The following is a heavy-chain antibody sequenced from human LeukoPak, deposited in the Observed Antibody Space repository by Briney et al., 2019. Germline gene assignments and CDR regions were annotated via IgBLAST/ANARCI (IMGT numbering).Heavy chain of an antibody. D-gene: IGHD2-2*01. Sequence: GGSLRLSCAASGFTFSSYAMSWVRQAPGKGLEWVANIKQDGSEKYYVDSVKGRFTISRDNAKNSLYLQMNSLRAEDTAVYYCARVVRDCSSTSCYWFAPAPHYFDYWGQGTLVTVSS. CDR1: GFTFSSYA. V-gene: IGHV3-7*01. J-gene: IGHJ4*02. CDR3: ARVVRDCSSTSCYWFAPAPHYFDY. CDR2: IKQDGSEK.